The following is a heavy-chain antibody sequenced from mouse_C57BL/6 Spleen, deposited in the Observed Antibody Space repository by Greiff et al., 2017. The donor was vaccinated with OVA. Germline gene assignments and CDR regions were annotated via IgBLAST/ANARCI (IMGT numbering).Heavy chain of an antibody. D-gene: IGHD1-1*02. V-gene: IGHV1-52*01. Sequence: QVQLKQPGAELVRPGSSVKLSCKASGYTFTSYWMHWVKQRPIQGLEWIGNIDPSDSETHYNQKFKDKATLTVDKSSSTAYMQLSSLTSEDSAVYYCARQGGTCDDWGQGTTRTVAA. CDR3: ARQGGTCDD. CDR1: GYTFTSYW. J-gene: IGHJ2*01. CDR2: IDPSDSET.